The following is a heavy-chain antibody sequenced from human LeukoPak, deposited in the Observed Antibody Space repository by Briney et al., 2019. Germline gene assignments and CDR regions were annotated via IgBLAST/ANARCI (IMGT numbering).Heavy chain of an antibody. CDR3: AKPNIVVVVAAFDY. J-gene: IGHJ4*02. D-gene: IGHD2-15*01. CDR1: GFTFSSYA. V-gene: IGHV3-23*01. CDR2: TSGPGGSR. Sequence: GGSLRLSCAASGFTFSSYAMSWVRQAPGKGLEWVSATSGPGGSRDYADSVKGRFTISRDNSKNTLYLQMNSLRAEDTAVYYCAKPNIVVVVAAFDYWGQGTLVTVSS.